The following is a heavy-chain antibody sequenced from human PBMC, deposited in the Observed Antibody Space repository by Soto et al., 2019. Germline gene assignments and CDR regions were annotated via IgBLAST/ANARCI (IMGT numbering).Heavy chain of an antibody. V-gene: IGHV6-1*01. J-gene: IGHJ5*02. CDR3: ARELWFGVSADWFDP. D-gene: IGHD3-10*01. CDR1: GDSVSSNSAA. CDR2: TYYRSKWYN. Sequence: PSQTLSLTCAISGDSVSSNSAAWNWIRQSPSRGLEWLGRTYYRSKWYNDYAVSVKSRITINPDTSKNQFSLQLISVTPEDTAAYYCARELWFGVSADWFDPWGQGTPVTVSS.